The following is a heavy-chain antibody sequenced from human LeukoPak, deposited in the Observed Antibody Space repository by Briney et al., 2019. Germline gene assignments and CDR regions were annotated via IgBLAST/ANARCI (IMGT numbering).Heavy chain of an antibody. CDR3: ARDRGGITQDY. Sequence: ASVKVSCKASGGTFSSYAISWVRQAPGQGLEWMGRIIPILGIANYAQKFQGRVTITANKSTSTAYMELSSLRSEDTAVYYCARDRGGITQDYWGQGTLVTVSS. D-gene: IGHD3-10*01. J-gene: IGHJ4*02. V-gene: IGHV1-69*04. CDR1: GGTFSSYA. CDR2: IIPILGIA.